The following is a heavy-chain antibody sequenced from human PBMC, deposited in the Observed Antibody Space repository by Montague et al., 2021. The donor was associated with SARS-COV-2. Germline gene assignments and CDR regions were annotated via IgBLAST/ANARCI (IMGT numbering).Heavy chain of an antibody. D-gene: IGHD1-7*01. CDR1: GFTFSSYA. CDR3: ARDKGLKRITGTNGCGYDYFMDV. Sequence: SLRLSCAASGFTFSSYAMHWVRQAPGKGLEWVAVISYDVGNKYYADSVKGRFTISRDNSKNTLYLQMNSLRAEGTAVYYCARDKGLKRITGTNGCGYDYFMDVWGQGTTVAVSS. V-gene: IGHV3-30-3*01. CDR2: ISYDVGNK. J-gene: IGHJ6*02.